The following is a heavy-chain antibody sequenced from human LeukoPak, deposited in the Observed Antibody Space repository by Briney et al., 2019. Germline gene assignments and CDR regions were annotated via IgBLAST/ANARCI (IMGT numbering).Heavy chain of an antibody. Sequence: SETLSLTCTVSGGSISSYYWSWIRRPPGKGLEWIGYIYTSGSTNYNPSLKSRVTISLDTSKNHFSLDLSSVTAAVTAMYYCARSGGWQSPFDYWGQGTLVTVSS. CDR3: ARSGGWQSPFDY. CDR2: IYTSGST. J-gene: IGHJ4*02. CDR1: GGSISSYY. V-gene: IGHV4-4*09. D-gene: IGHD6-19*01.